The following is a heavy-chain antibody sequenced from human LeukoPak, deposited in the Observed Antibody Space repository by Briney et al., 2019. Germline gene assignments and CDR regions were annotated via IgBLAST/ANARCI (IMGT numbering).Heavy chain of an antibody. D-gene: IGHD4-17*01. CDR1: GFTFSSYG. J-gene: IGHJ4*02. Sequence: PGRSLRLSCAASGFTFSSYGMHWVRQAAGKGLEWVAVIWYDGSNKYYADSVKGRFTISRDNSKNTLYLQMNSLRAEDTAVYYCAIDHYGDYGGYWGQGTLVTVPS. V-gene: IGHV3-33*01. CDR2: IWYDGSNK. CDR3: AIDHYGDYGGY.